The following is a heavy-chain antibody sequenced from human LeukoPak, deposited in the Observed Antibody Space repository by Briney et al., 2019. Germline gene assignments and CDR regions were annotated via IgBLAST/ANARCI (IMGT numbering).Heavy chain of an antibody. CDR1: GFTFSSYG. V-gene: IGHV3-33*06. CDR2: IWYDGSNK. Sequence: PGGSLRLSGAASGFTFSSYGMHWVRQAPGKGLEWVAVIWYDGSNKYYADSVKGRFTISRDNSKNTLYLQMNSLRAEDTAVYYCAKVRGYYDSSGWFDYWGQGTLVTVSS. J-gene: IGHJ4*02. CDR3: AKVRGYYDSSGWFDY. D-gene: IGHD3-22*01.